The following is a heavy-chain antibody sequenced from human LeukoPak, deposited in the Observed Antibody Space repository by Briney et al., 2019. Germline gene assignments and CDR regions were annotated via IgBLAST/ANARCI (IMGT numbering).Heavy chain of an antibody. CDR3: ATDQDHGYFRQ. CDR2: ITSSSSYI. D-gene: IGHD4-17*01. CDR1: GFTFSTYS. Sequence: GGSLRLSCAASGFTFSTYSMTWVRQAPGEGLEWVSSITSSSSYIYYADSVKGRFTISRDNAKSSLYLQMNSLRAEDTAVFYCATDQDHGYFRQWGQGTLVIVSS. J-gene: IGHJ1*01. V-gene: IGHV3-21*01.